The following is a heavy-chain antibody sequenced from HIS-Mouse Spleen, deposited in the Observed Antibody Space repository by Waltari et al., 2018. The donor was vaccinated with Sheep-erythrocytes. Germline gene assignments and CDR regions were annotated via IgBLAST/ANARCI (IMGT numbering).Heavy chain of an antibody. V-gene: IGHV3-9*01. D-gene: IGHD2-2*01. Sequence: VRQAPGKGLEWVPGISWNSGSIGYADSVKGRFTTSRDNAKNSMYLQMNSLRAEDTALYYCAKDISRNIVVVPADVGDYWGQGTLVTVSS. CDR3: AKDISRNIVVVPADVGDY. J-gene: IGHJ4*02. CDR2: ISWNSGSI.